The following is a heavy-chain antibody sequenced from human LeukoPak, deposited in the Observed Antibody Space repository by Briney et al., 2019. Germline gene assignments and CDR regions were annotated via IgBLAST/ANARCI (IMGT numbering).Heavy chain of an antibody. J-gene: IGHJ4*02. CDR2: IKQDGSEK. D-gene: IGHD1-1*01. Sequence: GGSLRLSCAASGFTLSGYWMSWVRQAPGKGLEWVANIKQDGSEKYYVDSVKGRFTISRDNAKNSLYLQMNSLRAEDTAVYYCATYDWYVDFDYWGQGTLVTVSS. CDR1: GFTLSGYW. CDR3: ATYDWYVDFDY. V-gene: IGHV3-7*01.